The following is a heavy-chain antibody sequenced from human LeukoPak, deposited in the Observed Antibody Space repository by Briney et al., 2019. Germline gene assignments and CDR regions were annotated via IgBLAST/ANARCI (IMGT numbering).Heavy chain of an antibody. V-gene: IGHV3-11*06. CDR1: GFTFSDYY. J-gene: IGHJ4*02. D-gene: IGHD4-17*01. CDR3: AKDRRYGDYYFDY. CDR2: ISASSTHT. Sequence: GGSLRLSCAASGFTFSDYYMSWFRQAPGKGLEWVSYISASSTHTPYADSVKGRFTISRDNSKNTLYLQMNSLRAEDTAVYYCAKDRRYGDYYFDYWGQGTLVTVSS.